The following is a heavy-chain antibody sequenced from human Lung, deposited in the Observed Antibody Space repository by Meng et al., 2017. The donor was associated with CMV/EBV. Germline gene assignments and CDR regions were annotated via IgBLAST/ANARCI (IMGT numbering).Heavy chain of an antibody. Sequence: SXTLSLTCTVSGGSISSSSYYWGWIRQPPGKGLEWIGSIYYSGSTYYNPSLKSRVTISVDTSKNQFSLKLSSVTAADTAVYYCARDIYHTDIVVVRSDAFDIWGQGTMVTVSS. CDR1: GGSISSSSYY. V-gene: IGHV4-39*07. J-gene: IGHJ3*02. D-gene: IGHD2-2*01. CDR3: ARDIYHTDIVVVRSDAFDI. CDR2: IYYSGST.